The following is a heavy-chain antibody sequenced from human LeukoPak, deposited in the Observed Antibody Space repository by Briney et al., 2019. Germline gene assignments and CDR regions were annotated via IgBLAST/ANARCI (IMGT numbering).Heavy chain of an antibody. CDR1: GYRFTSYW. D-gene: IGHD3-22*01. J-gene: IGHJ5*02. CDR3: ARHPDRGYDSSGGRNWFDP. V-gene: IGHV5-51*01. CDR2: IYPGDSDT. Sequence: GESLKISCNGSGYRFTSYWIAWVRQMPGKGLELMGIIYPGDSDTRYSPSFQGQVTISADKSISTAYLQWSSLKASDTAMYYCARHPDRGYDSSGGRNWFDPWGQGTLVTVSS.